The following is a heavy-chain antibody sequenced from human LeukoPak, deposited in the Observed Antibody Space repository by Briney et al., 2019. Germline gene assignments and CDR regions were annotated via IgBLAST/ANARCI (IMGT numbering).Heavy chain of an antibody. Sequence: SVKVSCKASGGTFSTYAISWVRQAPGQGLEWMGGIIPISGSAKYTQKFQGRVTITTDESTNTAYMELRSLRSEDTAVYYCATTMGCLDYCSGGTCYSMLDWGQGTLVTVFS. CDR1: GGTFSTYA. CDR2: IIPISGSA. V-gene: IGHV1-69*05. CDR3: ATTMGCLDYCSGGTCYSMLD. J-gene: IGHJ4*02. D-gene: IGHD2-15*01.